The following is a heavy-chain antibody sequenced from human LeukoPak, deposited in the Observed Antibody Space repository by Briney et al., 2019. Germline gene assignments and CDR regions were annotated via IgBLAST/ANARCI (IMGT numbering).Heavy chain of an antibody. CDR1: GFTFSSYE. Sequence: GGSLRLSCAASGFTFSSYEMNWVRQAPGKGLEWVSYISSSGSTIYYADSVKGRFTISRDNAKNSLYLQMNSLRAEDTAVYYCARDLRGAYSYGPLDYWGQGTLVTVSP. J-gene: IGHJ4*02. CDR3: ARDLRGAYSYGPLDY. D-gene: IGHD5-18*01. CDR2: ISSSGSTI. V-gene: IGHV3-48*03.